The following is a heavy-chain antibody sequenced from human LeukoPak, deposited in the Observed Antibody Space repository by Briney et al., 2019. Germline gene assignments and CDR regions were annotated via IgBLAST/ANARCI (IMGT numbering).Heavy chain of an antibody. V-gene: IGHV3-23*01. CDR2: ISSSGNT. D-gene: IGHD6-13*01. J-gene: IGHJ4*02. Sequence: PGGSLRLSCAASGFTFSRSAMTWVRQTPGKGLDWVSSISSSGNTYYAGSVKGRFTISGDNSKNMLYLQMNSLRAEDTAVYYCVKGRISEDGLDFWGQGTLVTVSS. CDR1: GFTFSRSA. CDR3: VKGRISEDGLDF.